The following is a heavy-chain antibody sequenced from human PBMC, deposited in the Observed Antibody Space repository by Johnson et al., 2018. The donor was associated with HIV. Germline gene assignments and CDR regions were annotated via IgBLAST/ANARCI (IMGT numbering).Heavy chain of an antibody. J-gene: IGHJ3*02. Sequence: VQLVESGGGVVQPGRSLRLSCAASGFTFSSYDMHWVRQAPGKGLEWVSVIYSGGSTYYADSVKGRFIISRDNSKNTLNLQMNSLRAEDTAVYYCARGIAAAAMTLHAFDIWGQGAVVTVPS. CDR1: GFTFSSYD. D-gene: IGHD6-13*01. CDR3: ARGIAAAAMTLHAFDI. V-gene: IGHV3-66*01. CDR2: IYSGGST.